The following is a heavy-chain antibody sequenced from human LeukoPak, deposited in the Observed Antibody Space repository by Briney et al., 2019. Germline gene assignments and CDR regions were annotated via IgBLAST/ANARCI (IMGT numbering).Heavy chain of an antibody. Sequence: SETLSLTCTVSGGSISSGGYSWSWIRQHPGKGLEWSVYIYYSGSTYYNPSLKSRVTISVDTSKNQFSLKLSSVTAADTAVYYCARHDRAYSSGWFYYFDYWGQGTLVTVSS. CDR1: GGSISSGGYS. D-gene: IGHD6-19*01. J-gene: IGHJ4*02. CDR2: IYYSGST. V-gene: IGHV4-31*03. CDR3: ARHDRAYSSGWFYYFDY.